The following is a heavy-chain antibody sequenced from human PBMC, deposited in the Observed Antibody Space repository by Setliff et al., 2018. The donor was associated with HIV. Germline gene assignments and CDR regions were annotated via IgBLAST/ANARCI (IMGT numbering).Heavy chain of an antibody. CDR2: VAYSGAA. CDR3: TRGPGGTVPKPVEAFDV. J-gene: IGHJ3*01. CDR1: GATIHYHY. D-gene: IGHD1-7*01. Sequence: SETLSLTCSVSGATIHYHYWSWIRQPPGKGLEWIGYVAYSGAAEYNPSLQSRVTISRDPSKNQVSLRLNSATAADTAVYYCTRGPGGTVPKPVEAFDVWGQGALVTVSS. V-gene: IGHV4-59*11.